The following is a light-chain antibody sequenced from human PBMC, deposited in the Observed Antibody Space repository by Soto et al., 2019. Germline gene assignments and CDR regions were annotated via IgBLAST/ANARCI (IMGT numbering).Light chain of an antibody. J-gene: IGKJ1*01. CDR3: QQYNNWPRWA. CDR2: GAS. V-gene: IGKV3-15*01. Sequence: EIVMTQSPATLSVSPGERATLSCRASQSVSSNLGWYQQKPGQAPRLLIYGASTRATGIPARFSGSGSGTEFTLTISSLQSEDFAVYYCQQYNNWPRWAFGQGTKVDIK. CDR1: QSVSSN.